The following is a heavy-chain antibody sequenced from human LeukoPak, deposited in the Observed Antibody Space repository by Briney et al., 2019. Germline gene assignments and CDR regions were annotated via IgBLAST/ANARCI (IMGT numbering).Heavy chain of an antibody. V-gene: IGHV3-21*01. CDR3: ARDGYGDYAFDY. D-gene: IGHD4-17*01. J-gene: IGHJ4*02. CDR1: GFTFSTYS. CDR2: ISSISSYM. Sequence: GGSLRLSCAASGFTFSTYSINGVRQAPGKGLEWVSSISSISSYMYYADSVKGRFIISGDNAKNSLYLQMNSLRAEDTAVYYCARDGYGDYAFDYWGQGTLVAVSS.